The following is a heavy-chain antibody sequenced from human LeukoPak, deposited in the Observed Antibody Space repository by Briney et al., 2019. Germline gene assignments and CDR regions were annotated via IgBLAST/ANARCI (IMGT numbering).Heavy chain of an antibody. CDR2: ISGSGSDI. CDR1: GFILSDRY. CDR3: ATGSQIREADY. V-gene: IGHV3-11*01. J-gene: IGHJ4*02. Sequence: GGSLRLSRAASGFILSDRYMAWIRQAPGKGLEWLSYISGSGSDINYADSVKGRFTISRDNAKNSLYLQMNSLRAEDTAVYYCATGSQIREADYWGQGTLVTVSS. D-gene: IGHD3-10*01.